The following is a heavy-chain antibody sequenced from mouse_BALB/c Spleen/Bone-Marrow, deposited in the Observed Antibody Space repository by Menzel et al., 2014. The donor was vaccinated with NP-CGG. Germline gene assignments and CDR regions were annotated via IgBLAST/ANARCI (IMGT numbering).Heavy chain of an antibody. CDR3: ARSLYDYDAMDY. D-gene: IGHD1-1*01. CDR2: ISNGGSYT. V-gene: IGHV5-9-1*01. J-gene: IGHJ4*01. Sequence: EVKLVESGGGLVKPGGSLKLSCAASGFTFSSYAMSWVRQTPEKRLEWVATISNGGSYTYYADSGKGRLTISRDNAKNTLYLQMSSLRSEDTAMYYCARSLYDYDAMDYWGQGTSVTVSS. CDR1: GFTFSSYA.